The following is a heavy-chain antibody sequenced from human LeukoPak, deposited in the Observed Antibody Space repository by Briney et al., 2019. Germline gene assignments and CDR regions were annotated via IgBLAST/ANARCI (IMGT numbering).Heavy chain of an antibody. V-gene: IGHV4-34*01. D-gene: IGHD3-22*01. CDR3: ARGSYDTSGFYYDPWDS. J-gene: IGHJ4*02. CDR1: GGSFSGYY. Sequence: SETLSLTCAVSGGSFSGYYWSWIRPPPGKGLEWSGEVYHLGSTIYNLSLKSRLTISVDTSKNHFSLNLTSMTAADTAVYYCARGSYDTSGFYYDPWDSWGQGTLVTVSS. CDR2: VYHLGST.